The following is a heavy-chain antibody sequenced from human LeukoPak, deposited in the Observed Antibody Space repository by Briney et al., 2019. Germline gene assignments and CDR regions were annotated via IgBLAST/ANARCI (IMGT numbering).Heavy chain of an antibody. CDR1: GYSFTSYW. D-gene: IGHD4-17*01. CDR2: MYPGDSDT. Sequence: GESLKISCKGSGYSFTSYWIGWVRQMPGKGLEWMGIMYPGDSDTRYSPSFQGQVTISADKSISTAYLQWSSLKASDTAMYYCAVLACGDYVGGYFDYWGQGTLVTVSS. V-gene: IGHV5-51*01. J-gene: IGHJ4*02. CDR3: AVLACGDYVGGYFDY.